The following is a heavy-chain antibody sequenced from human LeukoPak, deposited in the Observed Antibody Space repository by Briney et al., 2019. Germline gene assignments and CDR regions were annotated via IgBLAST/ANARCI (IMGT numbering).Heavy chain of an antibody. CDR1: GGSISRYY. J-gene: IGHJ5*02. Sequence: SETLSLTCTISGGSISRYYWSWIRQPAGKGLEWIGRIYTSGSTNYNPSLKSRVTMSVDTSKNQFSLKLSSVTAADTAVYYCARDQYYYDSSCYYRLDPWGQGTLVTVSS. D-gene: IGHD3-22*01. CDR3: ARDQYYYDSSCYYRLDP. V-gene: IGHV4-4*07. CDR2: IYTSGST.